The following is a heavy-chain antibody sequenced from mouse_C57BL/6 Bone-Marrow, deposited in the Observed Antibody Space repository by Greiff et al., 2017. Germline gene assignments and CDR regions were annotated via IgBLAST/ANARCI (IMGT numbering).Heavy chain of an antibody. Sequence: VQLQQSGAELARPGASVKLSCKASGYTFTSYGISWVKQRTGQGLEWIGEIYPRTGNTYYNEKFKGKAKLTADKSSSTAYMELRSLTSEDSAVYFCARANYYALDYWGQGTSVTVSS. CDR1: GYTFTSYG. CDR3: ARANYYALDY. J-gene: IGHJ4*01. D-gene: IGHD1-2*01. CDR2: IYPRTGNT. V-gene: IGHV1-81*01.